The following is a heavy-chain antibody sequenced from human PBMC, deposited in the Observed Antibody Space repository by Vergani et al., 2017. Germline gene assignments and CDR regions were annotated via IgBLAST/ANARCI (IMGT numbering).Heavy chain of an antibody. V-gene: IGHV3-30*03. CDR1: GFTSSYYG. D-gene: IGHD1-1*01. J-gene: IGHJ1*01. Sequence: QVHLVESGGGVVQPGRSLRLSCVVSGFTSSYYGMHWVRQAPGKGLEWVAVISYEGTQKYYADSVKGGFTISRDNSKSTLYLQMNSLRTEDTAVYYCATKSCGTPGCQIGYFREWGQGTLVTVSS. CDR2: ISYEGTQK. CDR3: ATKSCGTPGCQIGYFRE.